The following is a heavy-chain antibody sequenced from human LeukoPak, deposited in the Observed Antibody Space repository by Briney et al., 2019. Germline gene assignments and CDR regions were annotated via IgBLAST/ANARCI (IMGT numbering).Heavy chain of an antibody. CDR1: GYTFTSYA. CDR2: INAGNGNT. V-gene: IGHV1-3*01. J-gene: IGHJ4*02. CDR3: ARDNPRGSYYGDFDY. Sequence: ASVTVSCTASGYTFTSYAMHWVRQAPGQRLEWMGWINAGNGNTKYSQKFQGRVTITRDTSASTAYMELSSLRSEDTAVYYCARDNPRGSYYGDFDYWGQGTLVTVSS. D-gene: IGHD1-26*01.